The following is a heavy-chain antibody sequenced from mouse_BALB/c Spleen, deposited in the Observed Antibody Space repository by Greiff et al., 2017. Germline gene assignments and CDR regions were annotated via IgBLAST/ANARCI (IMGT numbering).Heavy chain of an antibody. Sequence: VQLQQSGAELARPGASVKLSCKASGYTFTSYWMQWVKQRPGQGLEWIGAIYPGDGDTRYTQKFKGKATLTADKSSSTAYMQLSSLASEDSAVYYCARRVLGLRRDYYAMDYWGQGTSVTVSS. V-gene: IGHV1-87*01. D-gene: IGHD2-4*01. CDR2: IYPGDGDT. J-gene: IGHJ4*01. CDR1: GYTFTSYW. CDR3: ARRVLGLRRDYYAMDY.